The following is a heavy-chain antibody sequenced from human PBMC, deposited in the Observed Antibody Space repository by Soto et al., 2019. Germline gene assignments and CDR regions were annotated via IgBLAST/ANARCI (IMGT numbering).Heavy chain of an antibody. CDR2: IKEDGSEK. D-gene: IGHD2-8*01. J-gene: IGHJ6*02. CDR3: ARGMGGMDV. V-gene: IGHV3-7*04. CDR1: GFTFSTYW. Sequence: GGSLRLSCAASGFTFSTYWMSWVRQAPGKGLEWVADIKEDGSEKYYVDSVKGRFTISRDSTKNSVSLQMNSLRAEDTAVYYCARGMGGMDVWGQGTTVTVSS.